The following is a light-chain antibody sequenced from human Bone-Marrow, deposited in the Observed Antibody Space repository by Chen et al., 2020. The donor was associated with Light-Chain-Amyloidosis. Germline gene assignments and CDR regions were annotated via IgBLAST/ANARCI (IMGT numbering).Light chain of an antibody. Sequence: SYVLTEPSSVSVAPGQTATIACGGNNIGSTSVHWYQQTPGQAPLLVVYDDSDRPSGIPERLSGTNSGNTATLTIGTFEPGEEADYDCPVRDRSSHPPLFGGGTKLPVL. CDR1: NIGSTS. CDR3: PVRDRSSHPPL. J-gene: IGLJ3*02. CDR2: DDS. V-gene: IGLV3-21*02.